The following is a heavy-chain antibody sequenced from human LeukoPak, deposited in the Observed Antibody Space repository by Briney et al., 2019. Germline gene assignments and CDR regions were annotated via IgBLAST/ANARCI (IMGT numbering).Heavy chain of an antibody. J-gene: IGHJ3*02. CDR2: IYYSGST. V-gene: IGHV4-39*01. CDR1: GGSVSSSSYY. D-gene: IGHD3-22*01. CDR3: ARQSGITMIVVVIHDAFDI. Sequence: SETLSLTCTVSGGSVSSSSYYWGWIRQPPGKGLEWIGSIYYSGSTYYNPSLKSRVTISVDTSKNQFSLKLSSVTAADTAVYYCARQSGITMIVVVIHDAFDIWGQGTMVTVSS.